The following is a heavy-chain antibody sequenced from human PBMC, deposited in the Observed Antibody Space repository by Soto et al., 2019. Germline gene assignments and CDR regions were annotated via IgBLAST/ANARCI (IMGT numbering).Heavy chain of an antibody. D-gene: IGHD3-22*01. CDR2: INAYNGNT. CDR3: AMVNKYARARPHED. Sequence: ASSKVSCHASGYMYTSYGIGWVRPAPGQGLEWMGWINAYNGNTNYAQNLQGRVTLTTDTSTSTAYMELRSLRSNDTAVYYCAMVNKYARARPHEDWGQRTPVTVPS. CDR1: GYMYTSYG. V-gene: IGHV1-18*01. J-gene: IGHJ4*03.